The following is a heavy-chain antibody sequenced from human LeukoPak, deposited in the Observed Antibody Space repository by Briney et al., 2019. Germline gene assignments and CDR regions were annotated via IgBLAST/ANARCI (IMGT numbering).Heavy chain of an antibody. CDR3: ARDLGSTNYYFDY. V-gene: IGHV3-33*01. Sequence: PGGSLRLSCATSGFSFSNYGLHWVRQAPGKGLEWVAVIWYDGSKKYYADSVKGRFTISRDDSKNTLYLQLNNLRAEDTAVYYCARDLGSTNYYFDYWGQGTLVSVSS. CDR1: GFSFSNYG. D-gene: IGHD4/OR15-4a*01. CDR2: IWYDGSKK. J-gene: IGHJ4*02.